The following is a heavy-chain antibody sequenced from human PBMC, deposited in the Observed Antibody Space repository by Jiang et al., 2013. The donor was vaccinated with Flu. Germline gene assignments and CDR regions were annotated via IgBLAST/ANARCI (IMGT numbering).Heavy chain of an antibody. CDR1: GFTFSSYG. J-gene: IGHJ4*02. D-gene: IGHD3-10*01. CDR3: AKAHDYYGSGSYYHEGGY. Sequence: GGGVVQPGRSLRLSCAASGFTFSSYGMHWVRQAPGKGLEWVAVISYDGSNKYYADSVKGRFTISRDNSKNTLYLQMNSLRAEDTAVYYCAKAHDYYGSGSYYHEGGYWGQGTLVTVSS. CDR2: ISYDGSNK. V-gene: IGHV3-30*18.